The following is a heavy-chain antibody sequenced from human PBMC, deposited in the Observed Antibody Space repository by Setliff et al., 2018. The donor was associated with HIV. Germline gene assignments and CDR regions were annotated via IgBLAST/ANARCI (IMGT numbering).Heavy chain of an antibody. V-gene: IGHV3-13*01. CDR3: ARAGRDSSGYYYASYYYYMDV. J-gene: IGHJ6*03. CDR2: IDTAGDT. D-gene: IGHD3-22*01. Sequence: GGSLRLSCAASGFTFSSYDMHWVRQAAGKGLEWVSGIDTAGDTYYPGSVKGRFTISRENARNSLYLQMNSLRAGDTAVYYCARAGRDSSGYYYASYYYYMDVWGKGTTVTVSS. CDR1: GFTFSSYD.